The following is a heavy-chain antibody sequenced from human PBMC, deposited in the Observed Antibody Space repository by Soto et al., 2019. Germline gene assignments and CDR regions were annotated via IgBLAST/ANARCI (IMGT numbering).Heavy chain of an antibody. Sequence: SGERPGCKVSRYWMTRVRQMPGKGLEWLGRIDPSDSYTNYSPSFQGHVTISADKSISTAYLQWSSLKASDTAMYYCASSSGAWDYWGKGTRV. CDR3: ASSSGAWDY. CDR2: IDPSDSYT. V-gene: IGHV5-10-1*01. J-gene: IGHJ4*02. D-gene: IGHD3-22*01. CDR1: GCKVSRYW.